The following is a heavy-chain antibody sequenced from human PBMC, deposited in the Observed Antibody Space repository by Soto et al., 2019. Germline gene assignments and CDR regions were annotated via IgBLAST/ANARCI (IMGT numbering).Heavy chain of an antibody. CDR3: ARGHYDILTGPAGYYGMDV. CDR1: GGTFSSYT. CDR2: IIPILGIA. D-gene: IGHD3-9*01. J-gene: IGHJ6*02. V-gene: IGHV1-69*02. Sequence: QVQLVQSGAEVKKPGSSVKVSCKASGGTFSSYTISWVRQAPGQGLEWMGRIIPILGIANYAQKCQGRVTITADKSTSTAYMELSSLRSEDTAVYYCARGHYDILTGPAGYYGMDVWGQGTTVTVSS.